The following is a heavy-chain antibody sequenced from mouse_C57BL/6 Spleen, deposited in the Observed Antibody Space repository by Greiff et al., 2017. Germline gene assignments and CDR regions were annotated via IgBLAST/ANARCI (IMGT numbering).Heavy chain of an antibody. V-gene: IGHV5-9-1*02. D-gene: IGHD1-1*01. CDR2: ISSGGDYI. Sequence: EVHLVESGEGLVKPGGSLKLSCAASGFTFSSYAMSWVRQTPEKRLEWVAYISSGGDYIYYADTVKGRFTISRDNARNTLYLQMSSLKSEDTAMYYCTRDNYYGSRGGPWFAYWGQGTLVTVSA. J-gene: IGHJ3*01. CDR1: GFTFSSYA. CDR3: TRDNYYGSRGGPWFAY.